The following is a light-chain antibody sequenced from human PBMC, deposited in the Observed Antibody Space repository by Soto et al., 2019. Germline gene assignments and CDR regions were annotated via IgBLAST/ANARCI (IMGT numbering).Light chain of an antibody. CDR1: QSISTY. V-gene: IGKV1-39*01. CDR3: QQSYTTPRVT. Sequence: DIQMTQSPSSLSASVGDRVTITCRASQSISTYLNWYQQKPGKAPNLLIYAASSLQVGVPSRFSGSGSGTDFTLTISSLQPEDFATYYCQQSYTTPRVTFCRGTRLEIK. J-gene: IGKJ5*01. CDR2: AAS.